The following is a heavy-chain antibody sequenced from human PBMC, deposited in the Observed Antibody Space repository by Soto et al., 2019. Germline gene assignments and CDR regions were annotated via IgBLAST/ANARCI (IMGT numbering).Heavy chain of an antibody. V-gene: IGHV3-30-3*01. CDR1: GFTFSRYA. CDR2: ISRDGSSK. D-gene: IGHD2-8*01. CDR3: ARSRNGAVPDSINF. Sequence: GGSLRLSCAASGFTFSRYAMHWVRHAPGEGLEWVAVISRDGSSKYYGDSVKGRFTVSRDNSNNTLYLSMTSLRPDDTAVFYCARSRNGAVPDSINFWGQGTLVTVSS. J-gene: IGHJ4*02.